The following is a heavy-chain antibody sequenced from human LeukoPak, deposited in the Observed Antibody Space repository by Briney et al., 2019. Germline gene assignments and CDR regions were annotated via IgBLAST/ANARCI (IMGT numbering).Heavy chain of an antibody. D-gene: IGHD3-3*01. CDR2: IYCSGST. CDR3: AREDYDFLNWFDP. V-gene: IGHV4-31*03. Sequence: SQTLSLTCTVSGGSISSGGYYWSRIRQHPGKGLEWIGYIYCSGSTYYNPSLKSRVTISVDTSKNQFSLKLSSVTAADTAVYYCAREDYDFLNWFDPWGQGTLVTVSS. CDR1: GGSISSGGYY. J-gene: IGHJ5*02.